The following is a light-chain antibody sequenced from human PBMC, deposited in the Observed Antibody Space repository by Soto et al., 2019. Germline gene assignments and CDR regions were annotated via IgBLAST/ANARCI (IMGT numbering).Light chain of an antibody. CDR1: SSDVGGYNF. V-gene: IGLV2-14*03. Sequence: QSALTQPASVSGSPGQSITISCTGTSSDVGGYNFVSWYQQHPGKAPKLMIYDVTNRPSGVSNRFSGSKSGNTASLTISGHQAEDEADYYCSSYTNRNTLVFGGGTKLTVL. J-gene: IGLJ2*01. CDR2: DVT. CDR3: SSYTNRNTLV.